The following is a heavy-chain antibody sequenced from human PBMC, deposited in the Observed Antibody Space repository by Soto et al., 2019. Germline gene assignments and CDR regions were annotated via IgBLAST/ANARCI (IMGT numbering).Heavy chain of an antibody. CDR3: IRFNEKLGPN. CDR1: GFTFSDYA. Sequence: EVQLVESGGGLVQPGGSLKLSCAASGFTFSDYALHWVRQASGKGLEWVGHIRSKTNSYAAAYAASVKGRFNISRDDSKNTAYLQMNSLKPEDTGVYHCIRFNEKLGPNWGQGTLVTVSS. CDR2: IRSKTNSYAA. V-gene: IGHV3-73*02. D-gene: IGHD7-27*01. J-gene: IGHJ4*02.